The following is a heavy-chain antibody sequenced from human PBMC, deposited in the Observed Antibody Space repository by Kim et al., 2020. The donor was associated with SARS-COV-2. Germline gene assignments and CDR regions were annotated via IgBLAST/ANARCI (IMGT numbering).Heavy chain of an antibody. J-gene: IGHJ4*02. D-gene: IGHD6-19*01. CDR2: ISSSSSYI. V-gene: IGHV3-21*01. Sequence: GGSLRLSCAASGFTFSSYSMNWVRQAPGKGLEWVSSISSSSSYIYYADSVKGRFTISRDNAKNSLYLQMNSLRAEDTAVYYCARDPDTYSSGNFDYWGQGTLVTVSS. CDR1: GFTFSSYS. CDR3: ARDPDTYSSGNFDY.